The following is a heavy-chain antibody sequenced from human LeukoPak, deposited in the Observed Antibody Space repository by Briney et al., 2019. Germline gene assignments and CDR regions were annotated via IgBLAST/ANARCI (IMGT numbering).Heavy chain of an antibody. V-gene: IGHV3-23*01. J-gene: IGHJ4*02. CDR3: AKDRGGSVAGTQFDY. CDR1: GFTVSNYA. Sequence: GGSLRLSCAASGFTVSNYAMSWVRQAPERGLEWVSSFSATGGFTKYADSVKGRFTISRDDSRNTLYLQMNSLRDEDTAVYYCAKDRGGSVAGTQFDYWGQGTLVTVSS. CDR2: FSATGGFT. D-gene: IGHD6-19*01.